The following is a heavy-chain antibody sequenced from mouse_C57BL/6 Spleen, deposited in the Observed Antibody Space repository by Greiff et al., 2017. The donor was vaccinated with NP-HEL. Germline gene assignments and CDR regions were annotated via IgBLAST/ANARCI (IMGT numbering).Heavy chain of an antibody. Sequence: EVQVVESGGGLVQPGGSLSLSCAASGFTFTDYYMSWVRQPPGKALEWLGFIRNKANGYTTEYSASVKGRFTISRDNSQSILYLQMNALRAEDSATYYCARYITTAVQGGYFDVWGTGTTVTVSS. D-gene: IGHD1-1*01. V-gene: IGHV7-3*01. J-gene: IGHJ1*03. CDR2: IRNKANGYTT. CDR1: GFTFTDYY. CDR3: ARYITTAVQGGYFDV.